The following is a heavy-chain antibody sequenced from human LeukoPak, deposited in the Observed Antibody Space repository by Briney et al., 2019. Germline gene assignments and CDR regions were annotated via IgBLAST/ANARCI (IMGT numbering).Heavy chain of an antibody. D-gene: IGHD3-22*01. CDR2: IRSKANSYAT. CDR3: ARDLHLSYYYDSSRPRGAFDM. V-gene: IGHV3-73*01. Sequence: PGGSLRLSSAASGFTFSGSAMHWVRPASGKGLEWVGRIRSKANSYATAYAASVNGRFNISRDDSKNTAYLQMNSLKTEDMAVYYCARDLHLSYYYDSSRPRGAFDMWSEATMVTLSS. J-gene: IGHJ3*02. CDR1: GFTFSGSA.